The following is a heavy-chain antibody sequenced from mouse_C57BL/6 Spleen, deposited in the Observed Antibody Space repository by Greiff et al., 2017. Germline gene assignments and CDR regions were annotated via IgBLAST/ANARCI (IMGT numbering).Heavy chain of an antibody. CDR1: GYAFSSSW. Sequence: QVQLQQSGPELVKPGASVKISCKASGYAFSSSWMNWVKQRPGKGLEWIGRFYPGDGDTNYNGKFKGKTTLSADKSSSTAYMQLSSLTSADSAVFFCARDDGYYFGYRGQGTTLTV. V-gene: IGHV1-82*01. D-gene: IGHD2-3*01. CDR3: ARDDGYYFGY. J-gene: IGHJ2*01. CDR2: FYPGDGDT.